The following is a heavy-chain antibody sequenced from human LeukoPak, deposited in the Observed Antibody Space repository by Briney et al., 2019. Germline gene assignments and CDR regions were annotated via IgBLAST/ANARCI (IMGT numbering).Heavy chain of an antibody. CDR3: TRFLEWFDY. CDR1: GFTFGDYA. D-gene: IGHD3-3*01. V-gene: IGHV3-49*04. CDR2: IRSKAYGGTT. Sequence: HSGGSLRLSCTASGFTFGDYAMSWVRQAPGKGLEWVGFIRSKAYGGTTEYAASVKGRFTISRDDPKSIAYLQMNSLKTEDTAVYYCTRFLEWFDYWGQGTLVTVSS. J-gene: IGHJ4*02.